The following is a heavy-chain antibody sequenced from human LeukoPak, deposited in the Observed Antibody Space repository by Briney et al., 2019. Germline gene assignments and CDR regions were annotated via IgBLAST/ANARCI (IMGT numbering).Heavy chain of an antibody. Sequence: PEGSLRLSCEASGFTLSSHWMHWVRQAPGKGLVWVSRINSDGSSTNYADYVKGIFTISRDNAQNTLYLQMKSLRVEYTAVYYFTRHVSAARWFHPWGQGTLVTVS. CDR3: TRHVSAARWFHP. CDR1: GFTLSSHW. J-gene: IGHJ5*02. CDR2: INSDGSST. V-gene: IGHV3-74*01. D-gene: IGHD2-15*01.